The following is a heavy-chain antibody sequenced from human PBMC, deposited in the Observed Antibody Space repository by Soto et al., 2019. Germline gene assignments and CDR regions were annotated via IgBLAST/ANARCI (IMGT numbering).Heavy chain of an antibody. J-gene: IGHJ6*02. V-gene: IGHV1-69*13. Sequence: SVKVSCKASVGTFSSYAISWVRQAPGQGLEWMGGIIPIFGTANYAQKFQGRVTITADESTSTAYMELSSLRSEDTAVYYCARDTYYYDSSGYYYPDYYYGMDVWGQGTTVTVS. D-gene: IGHD3-22*01. CDR1: VGTFSSYA. CDR2: IIPIFGTA. CDR3: ARDTYYYDSSGYYYPDYYYGMDV.